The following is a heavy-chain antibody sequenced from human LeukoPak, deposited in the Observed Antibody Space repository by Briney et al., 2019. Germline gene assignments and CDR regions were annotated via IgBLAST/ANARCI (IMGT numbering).Heavy chain of an antibody. Sequence: GGSLRLSCGATGFTISSYWMHWVRQAPGKGLEWVAVISYDGSNKYYADSVKGRFTISRDNSKNTLYLQMNSPRAEDTAVYYCARGKYYFDYWGQGTLVTVSS. V-gene: IGHV3-30-3*01. CDR1: GFTISSYW. CDR3: ARGKYYFDY. CDR2: ISYDGSNK. J-gene: IGHJ4*02.